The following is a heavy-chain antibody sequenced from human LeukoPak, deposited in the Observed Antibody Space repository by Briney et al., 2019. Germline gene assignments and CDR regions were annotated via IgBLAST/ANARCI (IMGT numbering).Heavy chain of an antibody. CDR1: GYTFTGYY. V-gene: IGHV1-2*02. J-gene: IGHJ4*02. CDR2: INPNSGGT. CDR3: ARDGGYDILTGYFYFDY. Sequence: ASVKVSCKASGYTFTGYYMHWVRQAPGQGLEWMGWINPNSGGTNYAQKFQGRVTMTRDTSISTAYMELSRLRSDDTAVYYCARDGGYDILTGYFYFDYWGQGTLVTVSS. D-gene: IGHD3-9*01.